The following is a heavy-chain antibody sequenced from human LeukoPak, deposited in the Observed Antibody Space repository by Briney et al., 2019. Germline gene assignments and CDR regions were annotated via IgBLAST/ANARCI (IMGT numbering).Heavy chain of an antibody. Sequence: SETLSLTCAVYGGSFSGYYWSWIRQPPGKGLEWIGEINHSGSTNYNPSFKSRVTISVDTSKNQFSLKLSSVTAADTAVYYCARVVPITMIVVVIGNYFDYWGQGTLVTVSS. D-gene: IGHD3-22*01. CDR2: INHSGST. J-gene: IGHJ4*02. V-gene: IGHV4-34*01. CDR1: GGSFSGYY. CDR3: ARVVPITMIVVVIGNYFDY.